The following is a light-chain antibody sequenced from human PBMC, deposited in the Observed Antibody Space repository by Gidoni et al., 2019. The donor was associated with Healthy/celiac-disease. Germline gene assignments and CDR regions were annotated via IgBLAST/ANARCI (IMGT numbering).Light chain of an antibody. V-gene: IGKV1-8*01. Sequence: AIRMTQAPSSLSASTGDRATITCRASQGISSYLAWYQQKPGKAPKLLIYAASTLPSGVPSRFSGSGSGTDFTLTISCLQSEDFATYYCQQYSSYPPRTFGQGTKVEIK. CDR3: QQYSSYPPRT. CDR2: AAS. J-gene: IGKJ1*01. CDR1: QGISSY.